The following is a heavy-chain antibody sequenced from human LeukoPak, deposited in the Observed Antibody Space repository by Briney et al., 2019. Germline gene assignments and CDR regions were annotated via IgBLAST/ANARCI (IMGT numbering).Heavy chain of an antibody. V-gene: IGHV3-74*01. J-gene: IGHJ3*01. CDR1: GFSLSGSW. Sequence: GGSLRLSCEASGFSLSGSWMHWVRQAPGKGLMWVSQSKYDGSTKSYAASVGGRFTISRDNAKNTLYLHMDSLRAEDTAVYYCARSDYFHNWGQGTMVVVSA. CDR3: ARSDYFHN. D-gene: IGHD2/OR15-2a*01. CDR2: SKYDGSTK.